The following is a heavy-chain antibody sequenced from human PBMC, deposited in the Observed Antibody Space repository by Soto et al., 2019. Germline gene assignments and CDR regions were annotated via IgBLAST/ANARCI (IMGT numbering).Heavy chain of an antibody. CDR3: ARVRTMVRGVQPSCFFSEFDY. Sequence: ASETLSLTCTVSDDSITSGAYYWGLIRQPPGKGLEWIGTIQYRGSTYYNPSLKSRVTMSLDTSKNQYSLRLSSVTAADTAVYYCARVRTMVRGVQPSCFFSEFDYWGQGTLVTVSS. CDR1: DDSITSGAYY. CDR2: IQYRGST. V-gene: IGHV4-39*01. J-gene: IGHJ4*02. D-gene: IGHD3-10*01.